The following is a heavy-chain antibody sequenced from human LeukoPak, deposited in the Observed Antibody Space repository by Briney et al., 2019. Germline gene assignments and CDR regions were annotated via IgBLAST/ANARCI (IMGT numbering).Heavy chain of an antibody. Sequence: PGGSLRLSCAASGFTFSSYEMNWVRQAPGKGLEWVSYISSSGSTIYYADSVKGRFTISRDNAKNSLYLQMNSLRAEDTAVYYCANLKITFGGVTTANWGQGTLVTVSS. CDR2: ISSSGSTI. CDR1: GFTFSSYE. V-gene: IGHV3-48*03. D-gene: IGHD3-16*01. J-gene: IGHJ4*02. CDR3: ANLKITFGGVTTAN.